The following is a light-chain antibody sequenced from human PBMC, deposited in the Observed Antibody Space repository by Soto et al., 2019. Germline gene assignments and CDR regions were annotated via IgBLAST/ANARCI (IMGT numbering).Light chain of an antibody. CDR3: QQANSVPRT. CDR1: QGISSW. Sequence: DIPMTQSPSSVSASVGDRVTITCRASQGISSWLAWYQQKPGKAPNLLIHTASSLQRGVPSRFSGRGSGKDFTLTISSLQPEDFATYYCQQANSVPRTFGGGTKVEIK. J-gene: IGKJ4*01. CDR2: TAS. V-gene: IGKV1-12*01.